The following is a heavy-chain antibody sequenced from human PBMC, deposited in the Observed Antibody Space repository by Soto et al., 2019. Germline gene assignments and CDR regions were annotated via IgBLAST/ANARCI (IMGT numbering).Heavy chain of an antibody. D-gene: IGHD3-10*01. CDR3: ARVARVYYYGMAV. CDR1: GFTFSSYE. J-gene: IGHJ6*02. Sequence: PGWSLRLSCAASGFTFSSYEMNWVRQAPGKGLEWVSYISSRGSTIYYADSVKGRFTISRDNAKNSLYLQMNSLRAEDTAVYYCARVARVYYYGMAVWGQGTTVTVSS. V-gene: IGHV3-48*03. CDR2: ISSRGSTI.